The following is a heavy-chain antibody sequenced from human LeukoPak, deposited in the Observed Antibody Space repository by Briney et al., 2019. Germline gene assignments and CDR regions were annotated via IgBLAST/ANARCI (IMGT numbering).Heavy chain of an antibody. D-gene: IGHD1-1*01. CDR1: GYNFANNY. CDR3: ARELSRGGTQLGDYFDY. J-gene: IGHJ4*02. V-gene: IGHV1-46*01. CDR2: INPIDGTT. Sequence: ASVKVSCKASGYNFANNYLHWARQAPGQGPQWMGRINPIDGTTRYAQKFQGRVTMTRDTSTNTVYMELSNLRSEDTAIFFCARELSRGGTQLGDYFDYWGQGTLVTVSS.